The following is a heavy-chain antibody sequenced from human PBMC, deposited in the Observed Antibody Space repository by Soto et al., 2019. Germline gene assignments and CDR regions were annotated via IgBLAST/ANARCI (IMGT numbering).Heavy chain of an antibody. Sequence: EVQLVESGGGLVQPGRSLRLSCAASGFTFDDYAMHWVRQAPGKGLEWVSGISWNSGSIGYADSVKGRFTISRDNAKNSLYLQMNSLRAEDTAVYYCARDLDTAMWYYFDYWGQGTLVTVSS. V-gene: IGHV3-9*01. J-gene: IGHJ4*02. CDR1: GFTFDDYA. CDR3: ARDLDTAMWYYFDY. D-gene: IGHD5-18*01. CDR2: ISWNSGSI.